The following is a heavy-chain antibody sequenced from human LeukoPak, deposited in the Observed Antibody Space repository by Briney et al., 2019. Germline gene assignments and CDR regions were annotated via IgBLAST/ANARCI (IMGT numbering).Heavy chain of an antibody. Sequence: GGSLRLSCAASGFTFSDYYMSWIRQAPGKGLEWVSYISSSGSTIYYADSVKGRFTISRDNAKNSLYLQLNSLRAEDTAVYYCARVVSSTAYLDYWGQGTLVTVSS. CDR2: ISSSGSTI. CDR3: ARVVSSTAYLDY. V-gene: IGHV3-11*01. J-gene: IGHJ4*02. D-gene: IGHD2-2*01. CDR1: GFTFSDYY.